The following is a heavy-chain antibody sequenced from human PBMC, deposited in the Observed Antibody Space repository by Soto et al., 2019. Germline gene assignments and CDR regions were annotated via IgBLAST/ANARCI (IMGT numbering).Heavy chain of an antibody. J-gene: IGHJ6*02. Sequence: PSETLSLTCAVSGYSISSGYYWGWIRQPPGKGLEWIGSIYHSGSTYYNPSLKGRVTISVDTSKNQFSLKLSSVTAADTAVYYCAGPRTTVTTDHYYYYGMDVWGQGTTVTVSS. CDR1: GYSISSGYY. CDR3: AGPRTTVTTDHYYYYGMDV. V-gene: IGHV4-38-2*01. CDR2: IYHSGST. D-gene: IGHD4-17*01.